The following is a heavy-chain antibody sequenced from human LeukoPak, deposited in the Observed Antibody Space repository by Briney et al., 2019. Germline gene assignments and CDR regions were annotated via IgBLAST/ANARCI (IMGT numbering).Heavy chain of an antibody. V-gene: IGHV1-46*01. D-gene: IGHD2-21*01. CDR1: GYTFTSYY. Sequence: ASVKVSCKASGYTFTSYYMHWVRQAPGQGLEWMGIINPSGGSTIYAQKFQGRVTMTEDTSTDTAYMELSSLRSEDTAVYYCATLMDSVIPISIDYGAGEPRFTVSS. CDR3: ATLMDSVIPISIDY. J-gene: IGHJ4*02. CDR2: INPSGGST.